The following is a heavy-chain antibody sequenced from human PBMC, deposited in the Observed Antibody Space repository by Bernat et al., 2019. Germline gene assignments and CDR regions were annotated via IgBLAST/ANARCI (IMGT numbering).Heavy chain of an antibody. J-gene: IGHJ4*02. D-gene: IGHD6-19*01. CDR1: GFTFSSYG. CDR2: ISYDGSNK. Sequence: QVQLVESGGGVVQPVRSLRLSCAASGFTFSSYGMHWVRQAPGKGLEWVAVISYDGSNKYYADSVKGRFTISRDNSKNTLYLQMNSLRAEDTAVYYCARVVAGDRENLGLYDYWGQGTLVTVSS. V-gene: IGHV3-30*03. CDR3: ARVVAGDRENLGLYDY.